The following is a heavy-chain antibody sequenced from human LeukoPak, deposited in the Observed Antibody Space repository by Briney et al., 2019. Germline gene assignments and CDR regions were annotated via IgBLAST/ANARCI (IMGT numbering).Heavy chain of an antibody. D-gene: IGHD3-10*01. J-gene: IGHJ4*02. Sequence: SSETLSLTCTVSGVSISSYYWSWIRQPPGKGLEWIGYIYYSGSTYYNPSLKSRVTISVDTSKNQFSLRLSSVTAADTAVYYCARGGGYYGSGSYYNPDYWGQGTLVTVSS. CDR2: IYYSGST. CDR1: GVSISSYY. V-gene: IGHV4-59*08. CDR3: ARGGGYYGSGSYYNPDY.